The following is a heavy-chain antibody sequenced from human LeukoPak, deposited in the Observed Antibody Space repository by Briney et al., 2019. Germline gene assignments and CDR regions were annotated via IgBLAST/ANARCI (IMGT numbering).Heavy chain of an antibody. J-gene: IGHJ5*02. D-gene: IGHD2-2*01. Sequence: ASVKVSCKTSGYTFTCSDINWVRQATGQGLEWTGSINPNSGNTGYAQKFQGRVTITRNTSIGTAYMELSSLSSEDTAVYYCARVIVVIPGTNVWFDPWGQGTLVTVSS. V-gene: IGHV1-8*03. CDR2: INPNSGNT. CDR3: ARVIVVIPGTNVWFDP. CDR1: GYTFTCSD.